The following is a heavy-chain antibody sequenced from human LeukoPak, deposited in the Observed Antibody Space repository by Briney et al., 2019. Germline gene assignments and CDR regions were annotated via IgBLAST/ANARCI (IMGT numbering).Heavy chain of an antibody. CDR3: ARWYSSSWYISGFDY. CDR1: GFTFSSYS. V-gene: IGHV3-21*01. Sequence: GGSLRLSCAASGFTFSSYSMNWVRQTPGKGLEWVSSISSSSSYIYYAGSVKGRFTISRDNAKNSLYLQMNSLRAEDTAVYYCARWYSSSWYISGFDYWGQGTLVTVSS. J-gene: IGHJ4*02. CDR2: ISSSSSYI. D-gene: IGHD6-13*01.